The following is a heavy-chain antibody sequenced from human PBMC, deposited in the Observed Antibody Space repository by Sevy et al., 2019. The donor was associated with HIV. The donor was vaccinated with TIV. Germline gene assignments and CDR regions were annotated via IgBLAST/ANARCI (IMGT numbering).Heavy chain of an antibody. D-gene: IGHD2-15*01. V-gene: IGHV4-39*01. Sequence: SETLSLTCIVSGGSISSSSYYWGWIRQPPGKGLEWIGSIYYSGNTYYNPSLKSRVTISVDTSKKQFSLKLSSVTAEDTAVYYCATRLGYCSGSSCYPPEYFHHWGQGTLVTVSS. CDR3: ATRLGYCSGSSCYPPEYFHH. CDR1: GGSISSSSYY. CDR2: IYYSGNT. J-gene: IGHJ1*01.